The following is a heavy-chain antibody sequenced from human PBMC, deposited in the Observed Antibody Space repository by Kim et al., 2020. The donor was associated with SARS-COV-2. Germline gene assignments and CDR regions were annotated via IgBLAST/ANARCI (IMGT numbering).Heavy chain of an antibody. CDR3: AKDLGFDGAAAGKGDWFDP. J-gene: IGHJ5*02. V-gene: IGHV3-23*01. CDR1: GFTFSSYA. CDR2: ISGSGGST. D-gene: IGHD6-13*01. Sequence: GGSLRLSCAASGFTFSSYAMSWVRQAPGKGLEWVSAISGSGGSTYYADSVKGRFTISRDNSKNTLYLQMNSLRAEDTAVYYCAKDLGFDGAAAGKGDWFDPWGQGTLVTVSS.